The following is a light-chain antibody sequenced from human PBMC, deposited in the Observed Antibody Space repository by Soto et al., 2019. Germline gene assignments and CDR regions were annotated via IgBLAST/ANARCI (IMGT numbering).Light chain of an antibody. CDR3: QQYSTYPWT. J-gene: IGKJ1*01. CDR2: DAS. Sequence: SQSISSWLAWYQQKPGKAPKVLIFDASSLESGVPSRFSGSGSATEFTLTISSLQPDDFATYYCQQYSTYPWTFGQGTKVDIK. V-gene: IGKV1-5*01. CDR1: QSISSW.